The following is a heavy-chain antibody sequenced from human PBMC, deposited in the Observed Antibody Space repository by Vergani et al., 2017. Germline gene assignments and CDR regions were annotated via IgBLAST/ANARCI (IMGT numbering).Heavy chain of an antibody. CDR2: IRYDGSNK. V-gene: IGHV3-30*02. CDR1: GFTFSSYG. J-gene: IGHJ4*02. CDR3: AKVGGY. D-gene: IGHD3-16*01. Sequence: QVQLVESGGGVVQPGGSLRLSCAASGFTFSSYGMYWVRQAPGKGLEWVAFIRYDGSNKYYADSVKGRFTISRDNSKNTLYLQMNSLGAEDTAVYYCAKVGGYWGQGTLVTVSS.